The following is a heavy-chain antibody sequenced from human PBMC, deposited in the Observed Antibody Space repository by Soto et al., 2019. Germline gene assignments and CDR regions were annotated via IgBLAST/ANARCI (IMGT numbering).Heavy chain of an antibody. CDR2: IYYSGST. CDR1: GGSISSSSYY. D-gene: IGHD1-20*01. V-gene: IGHV4-39*07. J-gene: IGHJ5*02. CDR3: ARVGGINWFDP. Sequence: LSLTCTVSGGSISSSSYYWGWIRQPPGKGLEWIGSIYYSGSTYYNPSLKSRVTISVDTSKNQFSLKLSSVTAADTAVYYCARVGGINWFDPWGQETLVTVSS.